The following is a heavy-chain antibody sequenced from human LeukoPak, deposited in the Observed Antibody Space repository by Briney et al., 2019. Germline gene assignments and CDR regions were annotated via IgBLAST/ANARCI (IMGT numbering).Heavy chain of an antibody. CDR1: GGSISSYY. V-gene: IGHV4-59*01. J-gene: IGHJ3*02. CDR2: IYYSGST. D-gene: IGHD3-16*01. CDR3: ARGFTFGGVIAFDI. Sequence: SETLSLTCTVSGGSISSYYWSWIRQPPGKGLEWIGYIYYSGSTNYNPSLKSRVTISVDTSKNQFSLKLSSVTAADTAVYYCARGFTFGGVIAFDIWGQGTMVTVSS.